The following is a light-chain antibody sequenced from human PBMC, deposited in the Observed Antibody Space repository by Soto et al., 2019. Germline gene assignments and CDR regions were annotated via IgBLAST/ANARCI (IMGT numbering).Light chain of an antibody. J-gene: IGLJ2*01. V-gene: IGLV1-44*01. Sequence: QLVLTQPPSASGTPGQRVTISCSGSSSNIGSDSVNWYQQLPGTAPKLLIYNNNQRPSGVPDRFSGSKSGTSASLAVSGLQSEDEADYYCAAWDGSLNGVVFGGGTKVTVL. CDR2: NNN. CDR3: AAWDGSLNGVV. CDR1: SSNIGSDS.